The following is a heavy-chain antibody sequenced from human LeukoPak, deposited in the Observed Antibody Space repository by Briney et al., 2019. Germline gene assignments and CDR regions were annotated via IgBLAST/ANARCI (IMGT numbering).Heavy chain of an antibody. CDR1: GYTFSSYG. J-gene: IGHJ5*02. Sequence: GASVEVSCKASGYTFSSYGITWVRQAPGQGLEWVGWISAFNGNTNYAQKVQGRVTMTTDTSTTTAYMELRSLRSEDTAVYYCARDNSVRDEAWWFNPWGQGTLVTVSS. V-gene: IGHV1-18*01. D-gene: IGHD5-24*01. CDR3: ARDNSVRDEAWWFNP. CDR2: ISAFNGNT.